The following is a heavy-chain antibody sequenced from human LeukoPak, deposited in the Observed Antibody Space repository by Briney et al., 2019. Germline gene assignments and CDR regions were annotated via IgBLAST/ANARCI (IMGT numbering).Heavy chain of an antibody. J-gene: IGHJ6*03. CDR1: GGSIRSGSYY. V-gene: IGHV4-61*02. CDR2: IYTSGNT. CDR3: ARGPEYYYDSSGYYPYYYYYMDV. Sequence: SETLSLTCTVSGGSIRSGSYYWSWIRQPAGKGLEWIGRIYTSGNTNYNPSLKSRVTISVDTSKNQFSLKLSSVTAADTAVYYCARGPEYYYDSSGYYPYYYYYMDVWGKGTTVTISS. D-gene: IGHD3-22*01.